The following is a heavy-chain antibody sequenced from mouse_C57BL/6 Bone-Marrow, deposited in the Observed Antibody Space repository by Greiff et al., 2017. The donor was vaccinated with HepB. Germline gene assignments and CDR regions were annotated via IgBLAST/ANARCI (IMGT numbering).Heavy chain of an antibody. CDR1: GYTFTSYW. CDR2: IDPSDSYT. Sequence: QVQLKQPGAELVMPGASVKLSCKASGYTFTSYWMQWVKQRPGQGLEWIGEIDPSDSYTNYNQKFKGKSTLTVDKSSSTAYMQLSSLTSEDAAVYYCAAYGNYGYWGQGTTLTVTS. D-gene: IGHD2-1*01. CDR3: AAYGNYGY. V-gene: IGHV1-69*01. J-gene: IGHJ2*01.